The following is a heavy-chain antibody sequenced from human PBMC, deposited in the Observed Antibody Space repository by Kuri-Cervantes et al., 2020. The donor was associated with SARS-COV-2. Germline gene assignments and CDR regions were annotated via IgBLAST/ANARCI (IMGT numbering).Heavy chain of an antibody. CDR3: AKPIVVPARPHYYYYYMDV. CDR1: GFTFSSYG. J-gene: IGHJ6*03. CDR2: IRYDGSNK. Sequence: GGPLRLSCAASGFTFSSYGMHWVRQAPGKGLEWVAFIRYDGSNKYYADSVKGRFTISRDNSKNTLYLQMNSLRAEDTAVYYCAKPIVVPARPHYYYYYMDVWGKGTTVTVSS. D-gene: IGHD2-2*01. V-gene: IGHV3-30*02.